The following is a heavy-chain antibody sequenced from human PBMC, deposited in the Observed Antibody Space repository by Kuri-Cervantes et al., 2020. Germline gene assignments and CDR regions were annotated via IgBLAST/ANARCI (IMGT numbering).Heavy chain of an antibody. Sequence: GGSLRLSCEASGFTFSGYWMHWVRQVPGKGLVWVARIDSDGSSTIYVDSVKGRFIISRDNAKNTLFLQMNSLRAEDSAVYYCARVDFWSGVWGQGTRVTVSS. D-gene: IGHD3-3*01. V-gene: IGHV3-74*01. CDR2: IDSDGSST. J-gene: IGHJ4*02. CDR3: ARVDFWSGV. CDR1: GFTFSGYW.